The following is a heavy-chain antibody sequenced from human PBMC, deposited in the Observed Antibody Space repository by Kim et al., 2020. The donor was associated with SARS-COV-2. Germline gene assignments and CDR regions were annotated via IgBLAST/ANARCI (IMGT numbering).Heavy chain of an antibody. Sequence: GGSLRLSCAASGFTFSSYAMHWLRQAPGKGLEWVAVIPYNGRNKYYADSVKGRFTISRDNSKNTVHLQMNSLRTEDTAVYYCARDDPLGGGVVVVGAECDAFDFWGQGLMVTVSS. CDR1: GFTFSSYA. J-gene: IGHJ3*01. D-gene: IGHD2-15*01. CDR3: ARDDPLGGGVVVVGAECDAFDF. CDR2: IPYNGRNK. V-gene: IGHV3-30*04.